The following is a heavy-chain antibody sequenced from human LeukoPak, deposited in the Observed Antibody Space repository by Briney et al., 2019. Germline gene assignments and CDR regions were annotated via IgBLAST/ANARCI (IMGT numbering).Heavy chain of an antibody. CDR2: INHSGST. CDR1: GGSFSGYY. D-gene: IGHD6-13*01. Sequence: SETLSLTCAVYGGSFSGYYWSWIRQPPGKGLEWIGEINHSGSTNYNPSLKSRVTISVDTSKNQFSLKLSSVTAADTAVYYCARSALIAVAGTRGCFDPWGRGTLVTVSS. V-gene: IGHV4-34*01. J-gene: IGHJ5*02. CDR3: ARSALIAVAGTRGCFDP.